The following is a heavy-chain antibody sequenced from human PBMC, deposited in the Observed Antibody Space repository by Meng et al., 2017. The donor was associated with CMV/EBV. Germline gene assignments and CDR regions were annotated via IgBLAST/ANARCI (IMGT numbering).Heavy chain of an antibody. CDR2: INPSGGST. V-gene: IGHV1-46*01. Sequence: ASVKVSCKASGYTFTSYDINWVRQATGQGLEWMGIINPSGGSTSYAQKFQGRVTMTRDTSTSTVYMELSSLRSEDTAVYYCARDPYCSSTSCYTGTPLNYGMDVWGQGTTVTVSS. J-gene: IGHJ6*02. D-gene: IGHD2-2*02. CDR1: GYTFTSYD. CDR3: ARDPYCSSTSCYTGTPLNYGMDV.